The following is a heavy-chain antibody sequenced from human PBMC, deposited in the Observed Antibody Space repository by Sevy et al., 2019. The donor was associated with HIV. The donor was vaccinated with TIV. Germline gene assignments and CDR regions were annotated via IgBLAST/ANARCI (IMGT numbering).Heavy chain of an antibody. CDR3: AREGCTKPHDY. CDR1: GFDFSIYS. D-gene: IGHD2-8*01. V-gene: IGHV3-23*01. CDR2: LSFGCGKI. J-gene: IGHJ4*02. Sequence: GGSLKPSCAASGFDFSIYSMSWVRQAPGKGLEWVSTLSFGCGKINYADSVKGRFTISRDNSKGSVYLQMNNMRVEETAVYYCAREGCTKPHDYWGQGTLVTVSS.